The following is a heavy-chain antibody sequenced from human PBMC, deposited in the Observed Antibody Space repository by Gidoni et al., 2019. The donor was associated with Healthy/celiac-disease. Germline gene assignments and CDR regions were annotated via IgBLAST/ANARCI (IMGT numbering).Heavy chain of an antibody. Sequence: QVQLQQWGAGLLKPSETLSLTCAVYGGSCSGYYWSRIRQPPGKGLEWIGEINHSGSTNYTPSLKSRVTISVDTSKNQFSLKLSSVTAADTAVYYCARVTPGYSSGWYNRGQNWFDPWGQGTLVTVSS. CDR3: ARVTPGYSSGWYNRGQNWFDP. CDR1: GGSCSGYY. V-gene: IGHV4-34*01. D-gene: IGHD6-19*01. CDR2: INHSGST. J-gene: IGHJ5*02.